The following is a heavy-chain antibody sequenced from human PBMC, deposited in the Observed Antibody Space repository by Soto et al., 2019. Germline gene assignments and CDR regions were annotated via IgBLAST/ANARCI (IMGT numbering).Heavy chain of an antibody. D-gene: IGHD5-18*01. CDR3: ARDVGYGLIDY. J-gene: IGHJ4*02. Sequence: GGSLRLSCAASGFTFSKYAMTWARQAPGKGLEWVSAISSSGSGTYYVDSVKGRFTVSRDNSKNTLYLQMYSLRSDDTAVYYCARDVGYGLIDYWGQGTLVTVSS. V-gene: IGHV3-23*01. CDR1: GFTFSKYA. CDR2: ISSSGSGT.